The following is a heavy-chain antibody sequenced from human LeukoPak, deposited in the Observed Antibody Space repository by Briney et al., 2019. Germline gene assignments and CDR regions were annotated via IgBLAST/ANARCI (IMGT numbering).Heavy chain of an antibody. V-gene: IGHV3-33*01. CDR2: IWYDGSNK. CDR3: AGVIAAAGYDY. D-gene: IGHD6-13*01. J-gene: IGHJ4*02. Sequence: PGGSLRLSCAASGFAFSSYGMHWVRQAPGKGLEWVAVIWYDGSNKYYADSVKGRFTISRDNSKNTLYLQMNSLRAEDTAVYYCAGVIAAAGYDYWGQGTLVTVSS. CDR1: GFAFSSYG.